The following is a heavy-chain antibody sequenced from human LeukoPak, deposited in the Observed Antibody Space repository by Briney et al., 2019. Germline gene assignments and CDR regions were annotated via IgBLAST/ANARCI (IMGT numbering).Heavy chain of an antibody. CDR3: AKDLPPKSNWGPFDY. J-gene: IGHJ4*02. D-gene: IGHD7-27*01. V-gene: IGHV3-30*18. CDR1: GFTFSSYG. Sequence: PGGSLRLSCAASGFTFSSYGMHWVRQAPGKGLEWVAVISYDGSNKYYADSVKGRFTISRDNSKDTLYLQMNSLRAEDTAVYYCAKDLPPKSNWGPFDYWGQGTLVTVSS. CDR2: ISYDGSNK.